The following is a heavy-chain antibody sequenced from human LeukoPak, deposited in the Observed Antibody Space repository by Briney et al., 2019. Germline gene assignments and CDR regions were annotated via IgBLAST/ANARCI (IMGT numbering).Heavy chain of an antibody. Sequence: GASAKVSCKAPVDTFSSYAICWGRHAPRQGRERRGGLIPTFSTANYARKFQGRVTITTDDSTSTAYMELSSLRSEDTAVYYCARDIGIGSGYYHDHSYIDVWGKGTTVTASS. D-gene: IGHD3-3*01. J-gene: IGHJ6*03. CDR3: ARDIGIGSGYYHDHSYIDV. V-gene: IGHV1-69*05. CDR1: VDTFSSYA. CDR2: LIPTFSTA.